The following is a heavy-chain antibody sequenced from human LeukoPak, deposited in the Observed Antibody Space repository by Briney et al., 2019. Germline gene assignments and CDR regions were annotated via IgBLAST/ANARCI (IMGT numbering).Heavy chain of an antibody. Sequence: HPGGSLRLSCAASGFTFRRYWMSWVRQAPGKGLEWVSAISGSGGTTYYADSVKGRFTISRDNSKNTLFLQMSSLRAEDTAVYYCARKGYCSSTNCYAVDYWGQGTLVTVSS. V-gene: IGHV3-23*01. CDR3: ARKGYCSSTNCYAVDY. J-gene: IGHJ4*02. CDR2: ISGSGGTT. D-gene: IGHD2-2*01. CDR1: GFTFRRYW.